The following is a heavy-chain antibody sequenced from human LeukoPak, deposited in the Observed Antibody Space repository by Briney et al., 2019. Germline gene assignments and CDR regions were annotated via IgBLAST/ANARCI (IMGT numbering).Heavy chain of an antibody. Sequence: ASVKVSCKVSGYTLTELSMHWVRQAPGKGLEWMGGFDPEDGETIYAQKFQGRVTMTEDTSTDTAYMELSSLRSEDTAVYYCARVGATYGAFDYWGQGTLVTVSS. D-gene: IGHD1-26*01. CDR1: GYTLTELS. CDR2: FDPEDGET. J-gene: IGHJ4*02. V-gene: IGHV1-24*01. CDR3: ARVGATYGAFDY.